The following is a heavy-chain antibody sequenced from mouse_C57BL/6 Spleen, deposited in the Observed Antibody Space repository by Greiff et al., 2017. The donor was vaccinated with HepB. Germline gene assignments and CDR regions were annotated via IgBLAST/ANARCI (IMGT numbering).Heavy chain of an antibody. Sequence: QVQLQQSGAELVKPGASVKISCKASGYAFSSYWMNWVKQRPGKGLEWIGQIYPGDGDTNYNGKFKGKATLTADKSSSTAYMQLSSLTSEDSAVYFCARGKNTKGSSPFFAYWGQGTLVTVSA. J-gene: IGHJ3*01. CDR3: ARGKNTKGSSPFFAY. V-gene: IGHV1-80*01. CDR1: GYAFSSYW. D-gene: IGHD1-1*01. CDR2: IYPGDGDT.